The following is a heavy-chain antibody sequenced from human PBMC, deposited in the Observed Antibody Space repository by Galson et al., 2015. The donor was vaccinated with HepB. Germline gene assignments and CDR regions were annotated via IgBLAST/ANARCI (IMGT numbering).Heavy chain of an antibody. CDR3: ARESWWVTTSVPRLDY. D-gene: IGHD4-17*01. CDR1: GFTFSSYG. J-gene: IGHJ4*02. V-gene: IGHV3-33*01. CDR2: IWYDGSNK. Sequence: SLRLSCAASGFTFSSYGMHWVRQAPGKGLEWVAVIWYDGSNKYYADSVKGRFTISRDNSKNTLYLQMNSLRAEDTAVYYCARESWWVTTSVPRLDYWGQGTLVTVSS.